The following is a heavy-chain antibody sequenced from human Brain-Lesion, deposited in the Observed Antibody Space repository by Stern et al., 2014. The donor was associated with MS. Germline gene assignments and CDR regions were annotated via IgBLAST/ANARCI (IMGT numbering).Heavy chain of an antibody. CDR3: ARGRSDKYYGLDV. Sequence: VQLGQSGGGLVQSGGSLRLFCSASEFTVDSYSMGWLRQVPGKGLEYVSHISRGGGTLQYADSVRGRFTISRDSAMNSLFLQMNSLRDEDSGVYYCARGRSDKYYGLDVWGQGTTVTVS. CDR2: ISRGGGTL. J-gene: IGHJ6*02. CDR1: EFTVDSYS. V-gene: IGHV3-48*02.